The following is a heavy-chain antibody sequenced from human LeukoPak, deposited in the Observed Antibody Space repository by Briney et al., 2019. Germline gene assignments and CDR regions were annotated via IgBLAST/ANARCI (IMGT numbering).Heavy chain of an antibody. CDR2: ISWDGGST. CDR1: GFTFDDYT. CDR3: AKDKVAGLGGYFDY. J-gene: IGHJ4*02. Sequence: PGGSLRLSCAASGFTFDDYTMHWVRHAPGKGLEWVSLISWDGGSTYYADSVKGRFTISRDNSKNSLYLQMNSLRTEDTALYYCAKDKVAGLGGYFDYWGQGTLVTVSS. V-gene: IGHV3-43*01. D-gene: IGHD6-19*01.